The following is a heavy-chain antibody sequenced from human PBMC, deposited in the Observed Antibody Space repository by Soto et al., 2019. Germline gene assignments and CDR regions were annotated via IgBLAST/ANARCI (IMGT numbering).Heavy chain of an antibody. CDR3: ARTYDSSGYYLRYYYGMDV. V-gene: IGHV3-11*01. Sequence: QVQLVESGGGLVKPGGSLRLSCAASGFTFSDYYMSWIRQAPGKGLEWVSYISSSGSTIYYADSVKGRLTISRDNAKNSLYRQMNILRAEDTAVYYCARTYDSSGYYLRYYYGMDVWGQGTTVTVSS. J-gene: IGHJ6*02. D-gene: IGHD3-22*01. CDR2: ISSSGSTI. CDR1: GFTFSDYY.